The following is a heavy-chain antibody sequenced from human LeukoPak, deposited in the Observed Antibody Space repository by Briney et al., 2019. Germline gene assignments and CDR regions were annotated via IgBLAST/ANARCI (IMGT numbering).Heavy chain of an antibody. CDR1: GFIVSSNY. CDR3: AKGGEGMYYYDSSGYPYYFDY. V-gene: IGHV3-53*01. J-gene: IGHJ4*02. CDR2: IYSGGST. Sequence: GGSLRLSCAASGFIVSSNYMSWVRQAPGKGLDWVSVIYSGGSTYYADSVKGRFTISRDNSKNTLYLQMNSLRAEDTAVYYCAKGGEGMYYYDSSGYPYYFDYWGQGTLVTVSS. D-gene: IGHD3-22*01.